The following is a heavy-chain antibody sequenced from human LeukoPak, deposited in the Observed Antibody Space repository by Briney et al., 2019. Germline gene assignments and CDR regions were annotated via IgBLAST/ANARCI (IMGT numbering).Heavy chain of an antibody. V-gene: IGHV4-39*07. CDR3: ARVYSGSYYGTYYYYYMDV. CDR1: GGSLSSSSYY. J-gene: IGHJ6*03. CDR2: IYYSGST. D-gene: IGHD1-26*01. Sequence: SETLSLTCTVSGGSLSSSSYYWGWIRQPPGKGLGWIGSIYYSGSTYYNPSLKSRVTISVDTSKNQFSLKLSSVTAADTAVYYCARVYSGSYYGTYYYYYMDVWGKGTTVTVSS.